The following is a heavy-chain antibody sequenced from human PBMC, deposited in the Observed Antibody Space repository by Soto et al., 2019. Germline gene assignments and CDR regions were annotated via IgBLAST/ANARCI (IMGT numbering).Heavy chain of an antibody. CDR3: AKATSEYSSSSGAFDI. CDR1: GFTFSSYA. V-gene: IGHV3-23*01. J-gene: IGHJ3*02. Sequence: EVQLLESGGGLVQPGGSLRLSCAASGFTFSSYAMSWVRQAPGKGLEWVSAISGSGGSTYYADSVKGRFTISRDNSKNTLDLQMNSLRAEDTAVYYCAKATSEYSSSSGAFDIWGQGTMVTVSS. D-gene: IGHD6-6*01. CDR2: ISGSGGST.